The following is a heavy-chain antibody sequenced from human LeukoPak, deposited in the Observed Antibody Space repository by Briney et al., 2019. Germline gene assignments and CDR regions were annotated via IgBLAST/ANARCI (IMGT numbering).Heavy chain of an antibody. CDR3: ASMESSGFYLDY. CDR1: GGTFSSYA. Sequence: ASVKVSCKASGGTFSSYAITWVRQAPGQGLEWMGGIIPIFGTTNNAQKFQGRVTITADESTSTAYVELSSLRYDDTAVYYCASMESSGFYLDYWGQGTLVTVSS. J-gene: IGHJ4*02. D-gene: IGHD3-22*01. V-gene: IGHV1-69*13. CDR2: IIPIFGTT.